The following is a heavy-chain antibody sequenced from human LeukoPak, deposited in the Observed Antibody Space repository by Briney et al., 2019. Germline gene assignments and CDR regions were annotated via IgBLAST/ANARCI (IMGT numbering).Heavy chain of an antibody. Sequence: ASETLSLTCTVSGGSISSSSYYWGWIRQPPGKGLEWIGSIYYSGSTYYNPPLKSRVTISVDTSKKQFSLKLTYVTAADTAVYFCARGNGEFSSLGDYFDYSGQGTLVTVSS. V-gene: IGHV4-39*01. D-gene: IGHD6-6*01. CDR1: GGSISSSSYY. J-gene: IGHJ4*02. CDR3: ARGNGEFSSLGDYFDY. CDR2: IYYSGST.